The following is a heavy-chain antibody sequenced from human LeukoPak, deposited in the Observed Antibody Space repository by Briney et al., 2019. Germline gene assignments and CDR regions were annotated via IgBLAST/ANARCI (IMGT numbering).Heavy chain of an antibody. J-gene: IGHJ4*02. D-gene: IGHD1-26*01. CDR3: AADRAQQGGATAY. CDR2: IVVGSGNT. Sequence: SVKVSCKASGFAFSYSAVQWVRQARGQRLGWIGWIVVGSGNTNYAQKFQERVTITRDMSTSTVYMEVTSLRSEDTAVYYCAADRAQQGGATAYWGQGTLVTVYS. V-gene: IGHV1-58*01. CDR1: GFAFSYSA.